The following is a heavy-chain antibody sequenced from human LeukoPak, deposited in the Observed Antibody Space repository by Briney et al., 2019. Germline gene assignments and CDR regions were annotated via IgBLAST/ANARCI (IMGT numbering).Heavy chain of an antibody. Sequence: GGSLRLSCAASGFTVSSSYMNWVRQAPGKGLEWVSVIYSGGSTYYADSVKDRFTISRDNSKNTLYLQMNSLRAEDTAVYYCAKEGGATHGYWGQGTLVTVSS. CDR1: GFTVSSSY. V-gene: IGHV3-53*05. CDR3: AKEGGATHGY. CDR2: IYSGGST. D-gene: IGHD1-26*01. J-gene: IGHJ4*02.